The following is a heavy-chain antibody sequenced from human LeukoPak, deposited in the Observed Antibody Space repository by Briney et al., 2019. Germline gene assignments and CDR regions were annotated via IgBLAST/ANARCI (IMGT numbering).Heavy chain of an antibody. D-gene: IGHD3-10*01. CDR1: DYSISSDYF. CDR2: IYHSGST. V-gene: IGHV4-38-2*02. J-gene: IGHJ3*02. Sequence: SETLSLTCAVSDYSISSDYFWGWIRQPPGKGLEWIGTIYHSGSTYYNPSLKSRVTISVDTSKNQFSLNLSSVTAADTAVYYCARDYRGIRRAGHGFDIWGQGTMVTVSS. CDR3: ARDYRGIRRAGHGFDI.